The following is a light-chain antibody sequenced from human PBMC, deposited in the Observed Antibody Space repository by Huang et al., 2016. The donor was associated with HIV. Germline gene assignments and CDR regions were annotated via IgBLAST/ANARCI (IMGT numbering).Light chain of an antibody. CDR2: GAS. CDR3: QQYGDSPQT. V-gene: IGKV3-20*01. CDR1: QSVSSNC. J-gene: IGKJ2*01. Sequence: IVLTQSPGTLSLSPRERATLSFRASQSVSSNCLARYQQKPGQAPRLLIYGASSRATGIPERFSCSGSGTDFTLTINRLEPEDFAVYFCQQYGDSPQTFGQGTRLEIK.